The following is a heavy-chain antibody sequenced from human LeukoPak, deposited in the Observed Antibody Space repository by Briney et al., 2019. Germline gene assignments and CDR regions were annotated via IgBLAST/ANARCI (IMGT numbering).Heavy chain of an antibody. J-gene: IGHJ3*02. CDR2: LSHSGSS. V-gene: IGHV4-59*02. Sequence: PSETLSLTCTHSVGSVRQHYWIELERPPGRGLEWIAYLSHSGSSDSNPSLTSRVTTLVDTSKNQFSLKLTSVTAADTAVYYCAKALYANPWYAFDIWYHGTMVTVSS. CDR3: AKALYANPWYAFDI. D-gene: IGHD2-2*01. CDR1: VGSVRQHY.